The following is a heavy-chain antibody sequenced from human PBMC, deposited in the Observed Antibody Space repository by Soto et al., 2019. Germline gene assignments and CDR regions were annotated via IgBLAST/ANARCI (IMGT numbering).Heavy chain of an antibody. Sequence: ASVKVSCKASGYTFTSYYMHWVRQAPGQGLEWMGIINPSGGSTSYAQQFQGRVTITADESTKTAYMELRSLRFEDTAVYYCARDSHPPALSGDIMRWDVWGQGTTVTVSS. CDR1: GYTFTSYY. D-gene: IGHD2-15*01. V-gene: IGHV1-46*01. J-gene: IGHJ6*02. CDR2: INPSGGST. CDR3: ARDSHPPALSGDIMRWDV.